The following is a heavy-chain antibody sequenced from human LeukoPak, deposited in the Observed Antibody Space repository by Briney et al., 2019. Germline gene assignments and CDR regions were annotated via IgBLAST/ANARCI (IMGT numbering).Heavy chain of an antibody. D-gene: IGHD6-13*01. CDR2: INTNTGNP. CDR3: ARPSSYSSSWWGPNWFDP. J-gene: IGHJ5*02. V-gene: IGHV7-4-1*02. CDR1: GYTFTSYA. Sequence: ASVKVSCKASGYTFTSYAMNWVRQAPGQRLEWMGWINTNTGNPTYAQGFTGRFVFSLDTSVSTAYLQISSLKAEDTAVYYCARPSSYSSSWWGPNWFDPWGQRTLVTVSS.